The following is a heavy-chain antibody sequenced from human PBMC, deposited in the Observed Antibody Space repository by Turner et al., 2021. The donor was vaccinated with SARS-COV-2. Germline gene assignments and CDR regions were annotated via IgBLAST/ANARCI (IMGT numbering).Heavy chain of an antibody. V-gene: IGHV1-18*01. CDR3: ARGPSYGDYEY. CDR1: GYTFTSYG. Sequence: QVQLVQSCAEVRKPGASVKASCKASGYTFTSYGLSWVRQAPGQGLEWLGWISAYNGYTNFAQKFQGRVTMTTDTSTRTASLELRSLTSDDTAVYYCARGPSYGDYEYWGQGTLITVSS. D-gene: IGHD4-17*01. J-gene: IGHJ4*02. CDR2: ISAYNGYT.